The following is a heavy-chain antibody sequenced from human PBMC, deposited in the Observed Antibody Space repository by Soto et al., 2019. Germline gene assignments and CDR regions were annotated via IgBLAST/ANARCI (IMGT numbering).Heavy chain of an antibody. CDR3: ARESGGATATLDYYYFYMDV. CDR2: INPNGGVT. V-gene: IGHV1-2*04. CDR1: GDTFNDYY. Sequence: QVQLVQSGAEVKRPGASVTVSCRSSGDTFNDYYIHWVRQAPGQGLEWMGWINPNGGVTKYAQKFQGWVSMTGDTSIRTVYMQLSRLRSDDTAVYYCARESGGATATLDYYYFYMDVWGTGTTVTVSS. J-gene: IGHJ6*03. D-gene: IGHD5-12*01.